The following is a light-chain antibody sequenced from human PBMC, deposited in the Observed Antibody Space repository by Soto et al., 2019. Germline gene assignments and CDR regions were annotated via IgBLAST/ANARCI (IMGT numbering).Light chain of an antibody. CDR1: SYNIGKNA. CDR3: STWDDNLSVV. Sequence: QSVLTQPPSVSEAPRQRVTISCSGSSYNIGKNAVNWYQQLPGEAPRLLIYSNDLRPSRVSDRFSGSKAGTSASLAISGLQSEDEADYYCSTWDDNLSVVFGGGTQLTVL. CDR2: SND. V-gene: IGLV1-36*01. J-gene: IGLJ2*01.